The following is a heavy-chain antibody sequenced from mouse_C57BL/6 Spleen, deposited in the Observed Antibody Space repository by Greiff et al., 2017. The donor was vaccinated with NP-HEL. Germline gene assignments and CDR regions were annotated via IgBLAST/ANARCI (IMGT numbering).Heavy chain of an antibody. J-gene: IGHJ2*01. CDR3: ARSYDYDGGHDY. V-gene: IGHV1-26*01. CDR2: INPNNGGT. Sequence: VQLQQSGPELVKPGASVKISCKASGYTFTDYYMNWVKQSHGKSLEWIGDINPNNGGTSYNQKFKGKATLTVDKSSSTAYMELRSLTSEDSAVYYCARSYDYDGGHDYWGQGTTLTVSS. D-gene: IGHD2-4*01. CDR1: GYTFTDYY.